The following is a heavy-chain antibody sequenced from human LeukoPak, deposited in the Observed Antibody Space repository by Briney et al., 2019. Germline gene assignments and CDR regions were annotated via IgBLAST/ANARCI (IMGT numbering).Heavy chain of an antibody. CDR2: FYHSGNT. CDR1: GSSINSGYY. Sequence: SETLSLTCGVSGSSINSGYYWGWIRQPPGKGLEWIGSFYHSGNTYYSPSLKGRVTISVGTSKDQLSLKLTSVTAADTAVYYCARGPFGVVPTAYYFDYWGKGTLVTVSS. CDR3: ARGPFGVVPTAYYFDY. D-gene: IGHD3-3*01. J-gene: IGHJ4*02. V-gene: IGHV4-38-2*01.